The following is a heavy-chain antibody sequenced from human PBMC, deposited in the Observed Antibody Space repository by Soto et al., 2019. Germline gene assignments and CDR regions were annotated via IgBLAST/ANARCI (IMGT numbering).Heavy chain of an antibody. J-gene: IGHJ4*02. CDR3: AKDFLYYYDSSGYYFDY. D-gene: IGHD3-22*01. Sequence: LRLSCAASGFTFSSYAMSWVRQAPGKGLEWVSAISGSGGSTYYADSVKGRFTISRDNSKNTLYLQMNSLRAEDTAVYYCAKDFLYYYDSSGYYFDYWGEGTLVTVYS. CDR2: ISGSGGST. CDR1: GFTFSSYA. V-gene: IGHV3-23*01.